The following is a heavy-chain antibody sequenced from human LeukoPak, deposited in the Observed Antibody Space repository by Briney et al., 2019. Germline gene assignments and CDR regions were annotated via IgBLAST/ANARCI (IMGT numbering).Heavy chain of an antibody. D-gene: IGHD3-10*01. CDR1: GFSVSSTY. Sequence: GGSLRLSCAASGFSVSSTYMSWVRQAPGKGLEWVPLIYTSGSTFYADSVMGRFTISRDNSKNTLFLQMNSLRAEDSAVYYCTRDRAGTQSWVEFDLWGQGTLVTVSS. CDR3: TRDRAGTQSWVEFDL. V-gene: IGHV3-66*03. CDR2: IYTSGST. J-gene: IGHJ5*02.